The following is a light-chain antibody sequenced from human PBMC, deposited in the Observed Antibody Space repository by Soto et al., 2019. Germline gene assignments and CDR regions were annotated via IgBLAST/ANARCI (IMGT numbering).Light chain of an antibody. CDR3: QQYRWWPPRT. V-gene: IGKV3-15*01. CDR1: QDVTTN. CDR2: GAT. J-gene: IGKJ1*01. Sequence: EVVVTQSPDTLSVSPGESATLFCRTSQDVTTNLAWYQQRPGQAPRLLISGATTRVTGVSARFSGRGSGTEFTLTTSSLQSEDLAVYFCQQYRWWPPRTFGQGTRVEIK.